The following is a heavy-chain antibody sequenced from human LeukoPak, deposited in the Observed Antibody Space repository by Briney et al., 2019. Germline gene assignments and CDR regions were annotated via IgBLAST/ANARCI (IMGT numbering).Heavy chain of an antibody. CDR2: IHYSGST. Sequence: SETLSLTCTVSGGSISSYYWSWLRQPPGKGLEWIGYIHYSGSTNYNTSLRSRVTISVDTSKNEFSLKLTSVTAADTAVYYCAGGNGWYYFWGQGTLVTVSS. V-gene: IGHV4-59*01. J-gene: IGHJ4*02. CDR1: GGSISSYY. CDR3: AGGNGWYYF. D-gene: IGHD6-19*01.